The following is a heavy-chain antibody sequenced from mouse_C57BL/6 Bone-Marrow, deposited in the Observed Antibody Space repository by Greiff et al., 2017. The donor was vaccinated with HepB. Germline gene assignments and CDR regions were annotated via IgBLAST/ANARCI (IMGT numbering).Heavy chain of an antibody. CDR3: TGDYYGSSPHYFDY. J-gene: IGHJ2*01. CDR2: IYPGNSDT. D-gene: IGHD1-1*01. Sequence: VQLKESGTVLARPGASVKMSCKTSGYTFTSYWMHWVKQRPGQGLEWIGAIYPGNSDTSYNQKFKGKAKLTAVTSARTAYMELSSLTNEDSAVYYCTGDYYGSSPHYFDYWGQGTTLTVSS. V-gene: IGHV1-5*01. CDR1: GYTFTSYW.